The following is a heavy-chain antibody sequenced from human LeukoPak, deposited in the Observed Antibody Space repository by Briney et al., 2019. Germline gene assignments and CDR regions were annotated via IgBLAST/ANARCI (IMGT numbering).Heavy chain of an antibody. V-gene: IGHV4-31*03. J-gene: IGHJ5*02. CDR3: ARGGYVAGWFDP. CDR1: GGSISSGGYY. CDR2: IYYSGST. D-gene: IGHD1-1*01. Sequence: PSQTLSLTCTVSGGSISSGGYYWSWIRQHPGKGLEWIGYIYYSGSTYYNPSPKSRVTISVDTSKNQFSLRLSSVTAADTAVYFCARGGYVAGWFDPWGQGTLVIVSS.